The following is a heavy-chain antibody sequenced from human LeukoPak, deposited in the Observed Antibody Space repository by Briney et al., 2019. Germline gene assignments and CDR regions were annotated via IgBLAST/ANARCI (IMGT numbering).Heavy chain of an antibody. J-gene: IGHJ4*02. D-gene: IGHD2/OR15-2a*01. CDR1: GFSFSSSS. CDR3: ARDQYFSLDY. V-gene: IGHV3-48*02. CDR2: IGVNGNV. Sequence: GGSLRLSCVASGFSFSSSSMNWVRQAPGKGLEWVSYIGVNGNVDYTDSVKGRFTISRDNAKNSLYLQMNSLRDEDTAVYYCARDQYFSLDYWGQGTLVTVSS.